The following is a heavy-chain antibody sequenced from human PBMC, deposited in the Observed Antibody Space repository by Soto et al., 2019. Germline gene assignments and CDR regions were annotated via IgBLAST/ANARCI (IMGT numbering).Heavy chain of an antibody. CDR2: IYYRGTT. V-gene: IGHV4-61*01. J-gene: IGHJ6*02. CDR3: VRDSRRTGVKYYYGFDA. D-gene: IGHD3-10*01. CDR1: GGSVTNGIYY. Sequence: SETLSLTCTVSGGSVTNGIYYWSWIRQSPGRGLEWIGYIYYRGTTKYNPSLESRVSISVDTPKNQFSLNLSSVTAADTAVYYCVRDSRRTGVKYYYGFDAWGQGTTVTVSS.